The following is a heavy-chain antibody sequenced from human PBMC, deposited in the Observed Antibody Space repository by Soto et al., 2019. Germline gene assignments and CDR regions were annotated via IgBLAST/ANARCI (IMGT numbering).Heavy chain of an antibody. D-gene: IGHD6-6*01. CDR2: IYYSGST. V-gene: IGHV4-39*01. Sequence: PSETLSLTCTVSGGSISSSSYYWGWIRQPPGKGLEWIGSIYYSGSTYYNPSLKSRVTISVDTSKNQFSLKLSSVTAADTAVYYCARHAILGVLIAAHWFDPWGQGTLVTVSS. CDR1: GGSISSSSYY. J-gene: IGHJ5*02. CDR3: ARHAILGVLIAAHWFDP.